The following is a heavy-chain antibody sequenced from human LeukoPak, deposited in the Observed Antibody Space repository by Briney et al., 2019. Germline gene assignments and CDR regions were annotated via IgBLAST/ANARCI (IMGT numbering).Heavy chain of an antibody. CDR1: GASFSSSTYY. CDR2: IYYSGST. D-gene: IGHD6-13*01. CDR3: ARHAGGIAAAGTRPFDY. Sequence: PSETLSLTCTVSGASFSSSTYYWGWIPQPPGKGLEWTGSIYYSGSTYHNPSLKSRVTMSVDTSKNQFSLKLSSVTAADTAVYYCARHAGGIAAAGTRPFDYWGQGTLVTVSS. V-gene: IGHV4-39*01. J-gene: IGHJ4*02.